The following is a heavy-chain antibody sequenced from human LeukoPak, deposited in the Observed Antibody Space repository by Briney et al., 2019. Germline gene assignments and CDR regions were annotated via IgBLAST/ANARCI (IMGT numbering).Heavy chain of an antibody. CDR3: ARDGSSGSYYRLYYFFMDV. Sequence: PGGSLRLSCLASKFTFNNYAMTWVRQAPGKGLEWVSSISGSGDNMDYADSVKGRFTISRDNSENTLYLQMNSLRGEDTAVYYCARDGSSGSYYRLYYFFMDVWGKGTTVTVSS. J-gene: IGHJ6*03. CDR1: KFTFNNYA. CDR2: ISGSGDNM. D-gene: IGHD1-26*01. V-gene: IGHV3-23*01.